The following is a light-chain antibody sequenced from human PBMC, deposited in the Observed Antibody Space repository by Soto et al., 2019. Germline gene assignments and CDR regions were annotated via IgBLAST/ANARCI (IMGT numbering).Light chain of an antibody. V-gene: IGKV3-11*01. CDR1: QSVNSY. CDR2: DAS. Sequence: EIVLTQSPATLSLSPGERATLSCRASQSVNSYLAWYQHKPGQAPRLLIYDASNRATGIPARFSGSGSGTEFTLTISSLEPEDFAVYYCQQRTNWPLGTFGGGTKVEIK. J-gene: IGKJ4*01. CDR3: QQRTNWPLGT.